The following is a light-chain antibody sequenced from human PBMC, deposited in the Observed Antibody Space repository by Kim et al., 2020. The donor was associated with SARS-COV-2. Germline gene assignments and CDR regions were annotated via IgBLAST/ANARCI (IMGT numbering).Light chain of an antibody. CDR1: KLGDKY. CDR3: QAWDSSTVV. Sequence: SYELTQPPSVSVSPGHTARITCSGDKLGDKYACWYQQRPGQSPVLVIYQDRKRPSGIPERFSGSNSGNTATLTISGTQAMDEADYYCQAWDSSTVVFSGG. V-gene: IGLV3-1*01. CDR2: QDR. J-gene: IGLJ2*01.